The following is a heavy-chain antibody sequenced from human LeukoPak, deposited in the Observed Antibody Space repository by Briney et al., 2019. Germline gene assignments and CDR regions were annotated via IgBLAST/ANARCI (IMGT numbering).Heavy chain of an antibody. CDR1: GFTFSNYA. V-gene: IGHV3-23*01. D-gene: IGHD5-24*01. CDR2: ISYFGSTT. Sequence: GGSLRLSCAASGFTFSNYAMSWVRQAPGKGLEWVSSISYFGSTTYYADSVKGRFTVSRDDSKNTLHLQMNSLRAEDTAIYYWAAGRDEYRPYYCDSWGQGTLVSVSS. CDR3: AAGRDEYRPYYCDS. J-gene: IGHJ4*02.